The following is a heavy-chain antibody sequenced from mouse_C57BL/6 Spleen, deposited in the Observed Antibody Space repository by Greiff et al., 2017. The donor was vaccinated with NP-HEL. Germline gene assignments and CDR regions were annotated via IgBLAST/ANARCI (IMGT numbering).Heavy chain of an antibody. J-gene: IGHJ2*01. V-gene: IGHV7-3*01. CDR2: IRNKANGYTT. CDR3: ARGGLRGYFDY. Sequence: EVQLVESGGGLVQPGGSLSLSCAASGFTFTDYYMSWVRQPPGKALEWLGFIRNKANGYTTEYSASVKGRFTISRDNSQRILYLRMNALRAEDSATYYCARGGLRGYFDYWGQGTTLTVSS. D-gene: IGHD1-1*01. CDR1: GFTFTDYY.